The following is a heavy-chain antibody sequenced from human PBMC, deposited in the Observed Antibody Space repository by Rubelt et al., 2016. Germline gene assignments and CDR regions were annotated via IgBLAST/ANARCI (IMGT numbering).Heavy chain of an antibody. J-gene: IGHJ2*01. V-gene: IGHV3-15*01. CDR2: NKSKTDGGTT. Sequence: RNKSKTDGGTTDYAAPVKGRFTISRDDSKNTLYLQMNSLKTEDTAVYYCTTRTVTGYWYFNLWGRGTLVTVSS. D-gene: IGHD4-17*01. CDR3: TTRTVTGYWYFNL.